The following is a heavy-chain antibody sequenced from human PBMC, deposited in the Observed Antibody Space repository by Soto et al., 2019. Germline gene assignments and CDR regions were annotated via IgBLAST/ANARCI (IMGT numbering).Heavy chain of an antibody. CDR1: GFTFSSYA. Sequence: GGSLRLSCAASGFTFSSYAMHWVRQAPGKGLEWVAVISYDGSNKYYADSVKGRFTISRDNSKNTLYLQMNSLRAEDTAVYYCARAFYDSSGYYFDYGGQGTLVTVSS. J-gene: IGHJ4*02. CDR3: ARAFYDSSGYYFDY. D-gene: IGHD3-22*01. CDR2: ISYDGSNK. V-gene: IGHV3-30*04.